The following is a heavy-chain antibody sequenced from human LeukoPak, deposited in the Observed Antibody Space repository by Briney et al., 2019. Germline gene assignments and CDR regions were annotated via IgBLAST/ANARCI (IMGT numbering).Heavy chain of an antibody. CDR3: ARGLRYFDWLFAYYFDY. CDR1: GGSFSGYY. Sequence: ETLSLTCAVYGGSFSGYYWSWIRQPPGKGLEWIGEINHSGSTNYNPSLKSRVTISVDTSKNQFSLKLSSVTAADTAVYYCARGLRYFDWLFAYYFDYWGQGTLVTVSS. CDR2: INHSGST. D-gene: IGHD3-9*01. J-gene: IGHJ4*02. V-gene: IGHV4-34*01.